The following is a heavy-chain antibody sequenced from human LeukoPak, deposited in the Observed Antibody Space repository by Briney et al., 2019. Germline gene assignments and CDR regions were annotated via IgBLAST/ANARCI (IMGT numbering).Heavy chain of an antibody. D-gene: IGHD2-2*01. CDR3: AIKSRTSSPPIH. V-gene: IGHV3-23*01. Sequence: PGGSLRLSCATSGFIFSSNSMRWVRQPAGKGLEWVSGITTSGCTTFYADSVKGRFTISSDYSKNTLYLQMNSLRAEDTAVYYCAIKSRTSSPPIHWGEGTLVTVSS. J-gene: IGHJ4*02. CDR2: ITTSGCTT. CDR1: GFIFSSNS.